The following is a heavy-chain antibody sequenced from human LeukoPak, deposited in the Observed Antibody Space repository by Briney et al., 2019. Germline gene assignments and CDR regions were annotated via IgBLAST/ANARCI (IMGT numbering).Heavy chain of an antibody. CDR3: ARVGGGITIFPLNAFDI. CDR2: IIPIFGTA. CDR1: GGTFSSCA. J-gene: IGHJ3*02. V-gene: IGHV1-69*13. Sequence: SVKVSCKAFGGTFSSCAISWVRQAPGQGLEWMGGIIPIFGTAIYAQRFQGRVTITAGESTSTAYMELSSLRSEDTAVYYCARVGGGITIFPLNAFDIWGQGTMVTVSS. D-gene: IGHD3-3*01.